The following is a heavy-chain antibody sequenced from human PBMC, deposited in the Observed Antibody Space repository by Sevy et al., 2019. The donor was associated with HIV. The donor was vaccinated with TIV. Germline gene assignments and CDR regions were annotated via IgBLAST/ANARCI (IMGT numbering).Heavy chain of an antibody. D-gene: IGHD6-19*01. Sequence: SETLSLTCTVSGGSISRYYWSWIRQPPGKGLEWIGYIYYSGSTNYNPSLKSRVTISVDTSKNQYSLKLNSVTAADTAVYYCARDPGIAVAGEYYFDYWGQGTLVTVSS. V-gene: IGHV4-59*13. J-gene: IGHJ4*02. CDR3: ARDPGIAVAGEYYFDY. CDR2: IYYSGST. CDR1: GGSISRYY.